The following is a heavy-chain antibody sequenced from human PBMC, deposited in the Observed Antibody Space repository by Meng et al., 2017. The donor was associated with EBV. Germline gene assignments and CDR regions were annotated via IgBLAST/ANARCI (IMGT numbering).Heavy chain of an antibody. J-gene: IGHJ4*02. V-gene: IGHV4-39*07. CDR2: IYYSGST. CDR1: GGSISSSSYY. Sequence: QLQLQESGPGLVKPSEXRSLTFTVSGGSISSSSYYWGWIRQPPGKGLEWIASIYYSGSTYYNPSLKSRVTISVDTSKNQFSLKLSSVAAADTAVYYCARSSPVRFGELSNWGQGTLVTVSS. D-gene: IGHD3-10*01. CDR3: ARSSPVRFGELSN.